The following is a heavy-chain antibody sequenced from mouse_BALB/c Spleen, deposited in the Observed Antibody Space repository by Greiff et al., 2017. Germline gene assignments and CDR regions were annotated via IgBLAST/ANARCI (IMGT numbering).Heavy chain of an antibody. CDR1: GYTFTNYW. CDR2: IYPGGGYT. V-gene: IGHV1-63*02. J-gene: IGHJ4*01. D-gene: IGHD2-1*01. CDR3: ARRWGNYYYAMDY. Sequence: QVQLKESGAELVRPGTSVKISCKASGYTFTNYWLGWVKQRPGHGLEWIGDIYPGGGYTNYNEKFKGKATLTADTSSSTAYMQLSSLTSEDSAVYFCARRWGNYYYAMDYWGQGTSVTVSS.